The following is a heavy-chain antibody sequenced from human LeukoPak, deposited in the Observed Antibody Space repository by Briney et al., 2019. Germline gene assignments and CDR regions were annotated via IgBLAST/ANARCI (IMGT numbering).Heavy chain of an antibody. D-gene: IGHD3-22*01. CDR2: ISTTSSSTI. CDR1: GFTFSDYS. V-gene: IGHV3-48*01. J-gene: IGHJ4*02. Sequence: PGGSLRLSCAASGFTFSDYSMNWVRQAPGKGVEWVSYISTTSSSTIYYADSVEGRFTISRDNAENSLYLQMNSLRAEDTAVYYCARDRGSSGYHFDYWGQGTLVTVSS. CDR3: ARDRGSSGYHFDY.